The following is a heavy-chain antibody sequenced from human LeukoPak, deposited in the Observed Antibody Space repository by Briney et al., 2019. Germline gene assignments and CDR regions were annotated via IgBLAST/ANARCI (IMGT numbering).Heavy chain of an antibody. CDR2: INHSGST. Sequence: SETLSLTCAVYGGSFSGYYWSWIRQPPGKGLEWIGEINHSGSTNYNPSLKRRVTISVDTSKNQFSLKLSSVTAADTAVYYCARGYLGRTPFAYWGQGTLVTVSS. D-gene: IGHD2-15*01. CDR3: ARGYLGRTPFAY. J-gene: IGHJ4*02. V-gene: IGHV4-34*01. CDR1: GGSFSGYY.